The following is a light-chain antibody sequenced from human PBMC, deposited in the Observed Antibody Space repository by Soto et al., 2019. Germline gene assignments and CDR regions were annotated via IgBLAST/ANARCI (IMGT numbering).Light chain of an antibody. CDR1: QTVSSS. V-gene: IGKV3-11*01. CDR2: EAS. CDR3: QQYQNLWT. J-gene: IGKJ1*01. Sequence: EIVLTQSPATLSLSPGERATLSCRASQTVSSSLAWYQQKPGQAPRLLIYEASNRATGIPARFSGSGSGADFTLTISSLEPEDFALYYCQQYQNLWTFGQGTKVDIK.